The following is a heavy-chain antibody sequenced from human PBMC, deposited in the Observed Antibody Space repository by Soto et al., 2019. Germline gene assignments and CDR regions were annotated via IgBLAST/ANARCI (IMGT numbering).Heavy chain of an antibody. CDR3: ARAPKVGSTRDLDY. Sequence: ASVKVSCKASGYTFTNYGVNWVRQASGQGLEWMGWMSPTSGNTGYAQKFQGRITMTRNTSINTASMTLSSLRFDDTAVYYCARAPKVGSTRDLDYWGQGTLVTVSS. J-gene: IGHJ4*02. V-gene: IGHV1-8*02. D-gene: IGHD1-26*01. CDR2: MSPTSGNT. CDR1: GYTFTNYG.